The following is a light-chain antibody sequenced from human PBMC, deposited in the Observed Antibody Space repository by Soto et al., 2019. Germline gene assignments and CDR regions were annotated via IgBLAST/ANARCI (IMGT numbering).Light chain of an antibody. J-gene: IGLJ1*01. CDR3: SSYTSSSRV. CDR2: DVS. V-gene: IGLV2-14*01. Sequence: QSALTQPASVSGSPGQSITISCTGSSSDVGGYNYVSWYQQHPGKAPKLMIYDVSNRPSEVSNRFSGSKSGNTASLTISGLQAEDEADYYCSSYTSSSRVFGTGTKLTVL. CDR1: SSDVGGYNY.